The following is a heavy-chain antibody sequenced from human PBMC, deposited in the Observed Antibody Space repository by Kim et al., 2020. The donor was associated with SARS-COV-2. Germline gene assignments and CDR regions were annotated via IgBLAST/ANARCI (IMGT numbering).Heavy chain of an antibody. CDR2: ISGSGGST. CDR1: GFTFSSYA. Sequence: GGSLRLSCAASGFTFSSYAMSWVRQAPGKGLEWVSAISGSGGSTYYADSVKGRFTISRDNSKNTLYLQMNSLRAEDTAVYYCAKVKGFRDSSDYYRINVFDYWGQGTLVTVSS. J-gene: IGHJ4*02. V-gene: IGHV3-23*01. CDR3: AKVKGFRDSSDYYRINVFDY. D-gene: IGHD3-22*01.